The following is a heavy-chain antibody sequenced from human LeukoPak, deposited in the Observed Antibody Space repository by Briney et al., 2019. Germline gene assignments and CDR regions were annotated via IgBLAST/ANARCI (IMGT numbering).Heavy chain of an antibody. CDR3: ARGSKRHFPYDFWSGYSYYFDY. V-gene: IGHV4-31*03. Sequence: SETLSLTCTVSGGSLSSGGYYWSWLRQHPGKGLEWIGYIYYSGSTYYNPSLKSRVTISVDTSKNQFSLKLSSVTAADTAVYYCARGSKRHFPYDFWSGYSYYFDYWGQGTLVTVSS. CDR1: GGSLSSGGYY. J-gene: IGHJ4*02. CDR2: IYYSGST. D-gene: IGHD3-3*01.